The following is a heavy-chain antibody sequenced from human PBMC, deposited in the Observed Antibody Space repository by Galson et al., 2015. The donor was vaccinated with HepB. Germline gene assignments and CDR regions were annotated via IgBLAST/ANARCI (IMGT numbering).Heavy chain of an antibody. Sequence: SVKVSCKASGYTFTSYGISWVRQAPGQGLEWMGWISAYNGNTNYAQKLQGRVTMTTDTSTSTAYMELRSLRSDDTAVYYCAREGGYCSSTSCYDYYYGMDVWGQGTTVTVSS. D-gene: IGHD2-2*01. CDR3: AREGGYCSSTSCYDYYYGMDV. V-gene: IGHV1-18*04. CDR1: GYTFTSYG. CDR2: ISAYNGNT. J-gene: IGHJ6*02.